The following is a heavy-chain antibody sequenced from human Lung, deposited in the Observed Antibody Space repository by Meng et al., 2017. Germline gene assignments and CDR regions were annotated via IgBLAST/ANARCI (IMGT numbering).Heavy chain of an antibody. J-gene: IGHJ4*02. CDR1: GYNFPDYY. CDR3: ARDEDISAAGKLFGDY. D-gene: IGHD6-25*01. V-gene: IGHV1-2*06. Sequence: RVQSGAGVKKPGDSVKVSCKPSGYNFPDYYIHWVRRAPGQGLEWMGRINPKSGDTHYAQKFQARITMTGDTSISTAYMELSGLRSDDTAMYYCARDEDISAAGKLFGDYWGQGTLVTVSS. CDR2: INPKSGDT.